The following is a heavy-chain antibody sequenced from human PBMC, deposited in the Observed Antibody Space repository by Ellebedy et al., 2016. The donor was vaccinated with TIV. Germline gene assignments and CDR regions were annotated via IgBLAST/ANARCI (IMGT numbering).Heavy chain of an antibody. CDR1: GYTFTGYH. V-gene: IGHV1-2*02. CDR3: ARGDAVRGVISPNWFDP. J-gene: IGHJ5*02. Sequence: ASVKVSCKASGYTFTGYHIHWVRQAPGQGLEWMGWINPNSGGTNYAQKFQGRVTMTRDTSISTAYMELSRLRSDDTAVYYCARGDAVRGVISPNWFDPWGQGTLVTVSS. CDR2: INPNSGGT. D-gene: IGHD3-10*01.